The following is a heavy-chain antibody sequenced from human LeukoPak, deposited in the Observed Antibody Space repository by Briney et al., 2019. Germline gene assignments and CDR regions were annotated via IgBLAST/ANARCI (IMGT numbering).Heavy chain of an antibody. D-gene: IGHD3-3*01. CDR3: ARSGFYGDYFDY. V-gene: IGHV7-4-1*02. J-gene: IGHJ4*02. Sequence: ASVKVSCKASGYTFTTYAMNWVRRAPGQGLEWMGWINTNTGDPTYAQGFTGRFVFSLDTSLSTAYLQISSLKAEDAAVYYCARSGFYGDYFDYWAREPWSPSPQ. CDR1: GYTFTTYA. CDR2: INTNTGDP.